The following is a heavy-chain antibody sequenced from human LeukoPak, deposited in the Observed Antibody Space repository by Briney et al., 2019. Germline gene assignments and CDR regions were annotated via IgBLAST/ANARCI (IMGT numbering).Heavy chain of an antibody. J-gene: IGHJ6*03. CDR1: GFTFSSYW. CDR2: INSDGSST. D-gene: IGHD3-3*01. V-gene: IGHV3-74*01. Sequence: GGSLRLSCAASGFTFSSYWMHWVRQAPGKGLVWVSRINSDGSSTSYADSVKGRFTISRDNAKNTLYLQMNSLRAEDTAVYYCARALTPITIFGVVQTYYYYMDVWGKGTTVTASS. CDR3: ARALTPITIFGVVQTYYYYMDV.